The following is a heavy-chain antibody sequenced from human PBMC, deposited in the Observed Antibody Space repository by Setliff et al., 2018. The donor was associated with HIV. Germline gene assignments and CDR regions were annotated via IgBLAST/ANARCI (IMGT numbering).Heavy chain of an antibody. Sequence: GGSLRLSCAASGFTFSSYGMHWVRQAPGKGLEWVAFIRYDGSNKYYADSVKGRFTISRDNSKNTLYLQMNSLRAEDTAVYYCARPNYYDSSGSFDYWGQGSLVTVSS. CDR1: GFTFSSYG. J-gene: IGHJ4*02. CDR2: IRYDGSNK. CDR3: ARPNYYDSSGSFDY. V-gene: IGHV3-30*02. D-gene: IGHD3-22*01.